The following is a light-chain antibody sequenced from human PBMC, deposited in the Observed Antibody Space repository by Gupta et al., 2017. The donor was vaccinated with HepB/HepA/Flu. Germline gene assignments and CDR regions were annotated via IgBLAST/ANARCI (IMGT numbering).Light chain of an antibody. V-gene: IGKV1-9*01. J-gene: IGKJ4*01. CDR1: QGISSY. CDR3: QQFTNFPRT. CDR2: GAS. Sequence: DLLLTQSPSFLSAAVGNRITITCRASQGISSYLAWFQEKPGKAPKLLIYGASILQSGVPSRFSGSGSGTEFTLTIRSLQPEDVATYDCQQFTNFPRTFGEGTKVEIK.